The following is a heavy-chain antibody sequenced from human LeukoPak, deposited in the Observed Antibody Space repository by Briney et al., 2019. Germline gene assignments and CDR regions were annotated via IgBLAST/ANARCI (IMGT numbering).Heavy chain of an antibody. Sequence: GGSLRLSCAASGFTFSSFTMTWVRQAPGKRLEWVSAIGGRGGSTYYADSLEGRFTIARDNSKDMVYLQMNSLKVEGTAIYYCGKEGGAWGQGTKVTVSS. D-gene: IGHD3-16*01. CDR1: GFTFSSFT. CDR3: GKEGGA. CDR2: IGGRGGST. J-gene: IGHJ5*02. V-gene: IGHV3-23*01.